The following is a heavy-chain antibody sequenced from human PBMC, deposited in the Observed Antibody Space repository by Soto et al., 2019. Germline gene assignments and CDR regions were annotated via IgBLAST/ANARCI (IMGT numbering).Heavy chain of an antibody. CDR3: ARINTDCVRTSCHLEY. J-gene: IGHJ4*02. V-gene: IGHV1-8*01. CDR2: TNPKRGDA. CDR1: GYTFTNFD. D-gene: IGHD2-2*01. Sequence: QVQLVQSGAEVKKPGASVKVSCKASGYTFTNFDINWVRQAPGQGLEWMGWTNPKRGDAGYAQKFQGRVTMTRDTAKSIAYMESSSLRSEDTTMYYCARINTDCVRTSCHLEYWGKGTLVTVYS.